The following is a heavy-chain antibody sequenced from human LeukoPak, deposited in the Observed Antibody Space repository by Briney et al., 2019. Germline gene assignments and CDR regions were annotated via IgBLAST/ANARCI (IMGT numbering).Heavy chain of an antibody. CDR2: INPSGGST. J-gene: IGHJ5*02. CDR1: GYTFTSYY. Sequence: ASVKVACKASGYTFTSYYMHWVRQAPGQGLEWMGIINPSGGSTSYAQKFQGRVTMTRDTSTSTVYMELSSLRSEDTAVYYCAGDFGAAAGTNLWGQGTLVTVSS. V-gene: IGHV1-46*01. CDR3: AGDFGAAAGTNL. D-gene: IGHD6-13*01.